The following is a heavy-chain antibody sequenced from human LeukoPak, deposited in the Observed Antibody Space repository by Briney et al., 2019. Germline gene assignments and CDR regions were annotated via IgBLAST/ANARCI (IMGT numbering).Heavy chain of an antibody. J-gene: IGHJ4*02. Sequence: PSETLSLTCAVYGGSFSGYCWSWIRQPPGKGLEWIGEINHSGSTNYNPSLKSRVTISVDTSKNQFSLELSSVTAADTAVYYCARGYGRYSSSWPIDYWGQGTLVTVSS. CDR3: ARGYGRYSSSWPIDY. CDR1: GGSFSGYC. CDR2: INHSGST. D-gene: IGHD6-13*01. V-gene: IGHV4-34*01.